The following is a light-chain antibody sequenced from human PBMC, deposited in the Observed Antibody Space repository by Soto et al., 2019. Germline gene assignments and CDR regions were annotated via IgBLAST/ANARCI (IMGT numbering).Light chain of an antibody. CDR3: QHYNNWPQAT. Sequence: EIVMTQSPATLSVSLGERATLSCRASQSVSSKLAWYQLKPGQAPRLLIYSASIRATAFPARFSGSGSGTEFTLTISGLQSEDFAVYYCQHYNNWPQATFGQGTKVEIK. V-gene: IGKV3-15*01. J-gene: IGKJ1*01. CDR2: SAS. CDR1: QSVSSK.